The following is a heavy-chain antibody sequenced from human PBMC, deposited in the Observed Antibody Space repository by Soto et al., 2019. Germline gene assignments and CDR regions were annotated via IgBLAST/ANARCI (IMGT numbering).Heavy chain of an antibody. Sequence: LRLSCASSGFTFSSYSMNWVRQAPGKGLEWVSYISSSSSTIYYADSVKGRFTISRDNAKNSLYLQMNSLRAEDTAVYYCARDLGSSWYPEYFQHWGQGTLVTVSS. CDR2: ISSSSSTI. V-gene: IGHV3-48*01. D-gene: IGHD6-13*01. CDR1: GFTFSSYS. J-gene: IGHJ1*01. CDR3: ARDLGSSWYPEYFQH.